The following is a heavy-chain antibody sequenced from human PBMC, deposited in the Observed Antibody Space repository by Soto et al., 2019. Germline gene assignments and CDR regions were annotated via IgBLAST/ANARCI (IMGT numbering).Heavy chain of an antibody. J-gene: IGHJ6*02. CDR3: ARLNGNCVSTGCHGYYGMDV. CDR2: FFIGGNT. D-gene: IGHD2-2*03. Sequence: SETLSLTCTVSGGSITGGSISSTTYYWGWMRQPPGKGLEWIASFFIGGNTYYIPSLKSRVTTSVDTSKNQFSLKLSSVTAADTAVYFCARLNGNCVSTGCHGYYGMDVWGQGTTVNVSS. V-gene: IGHV4-39*01. CDR1: GGSITGGSISSTTYY.